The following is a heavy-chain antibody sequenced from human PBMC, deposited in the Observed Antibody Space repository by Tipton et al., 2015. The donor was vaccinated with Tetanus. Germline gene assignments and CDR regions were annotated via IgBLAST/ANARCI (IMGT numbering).Heavy chain of an antibody. CDR2: IYESGTT. V-gene: IGHV4-30-2*01. Sequence: TLSLTCDVSGGSISGGGYSWSWIRQPPGPGKGLEWIGYIYESGTTHYNPSLKSRVTLSLDMSKNHVSLNLTSVTAADTAVYYCARAVRFYYDSSTYYQSYFDSWGQGTLVTVSP. CDR3: ARAVRFYYDSSTYYQSYFDS. CDR1: GGSISGGGYS. J-gene: IGHJ4*02. D-gene: IGHD3-22*01.